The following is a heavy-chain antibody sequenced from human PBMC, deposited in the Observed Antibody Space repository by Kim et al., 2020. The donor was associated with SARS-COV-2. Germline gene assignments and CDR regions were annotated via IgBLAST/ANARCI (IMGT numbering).Heavy chain of an antibody. CDR3: ARERTSVAGPYEHYYYGMDV. CDR1: GYTFTSYD. V-gene: IGHV1-8*01. CDR2: MNPNSGNT. J-gene: IGHJ6*02. D-gene: IGHD6-19*01. Sequence: ASVKVSCKASGYTFTSYDINWVRQATGQGLEWMGWMNPNSGNTGYAQKFQGRVTMTRNTSISTAYMELSSLRSEDTAVYYCARERTSVAGPYEHYYYGMDVWGQGTTVTVSS.